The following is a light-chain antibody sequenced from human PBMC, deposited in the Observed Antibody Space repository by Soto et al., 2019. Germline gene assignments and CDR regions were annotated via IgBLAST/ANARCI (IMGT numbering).Light chain of an antibody. CDR3: QQYNSYWT. V-gene: IGKV1-13*02. Sequence: IQVTQSPSSLSASVGDRVTITCRASQGIRSELGWYQQKPGKAPKLLIYDASSLESGVPSRFSGSGSGTEFTLTISSLQPDDFATYYCQQYNSYWTFGQGTKVDIK. J-gene: IGKJ1*01. CDR2: DAS. CDR1: QGIRSE.